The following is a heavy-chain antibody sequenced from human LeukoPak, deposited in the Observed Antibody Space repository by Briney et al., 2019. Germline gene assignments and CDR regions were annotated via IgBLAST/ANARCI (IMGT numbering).Heavy chain of an antibody. CDR3: ARVTGYRIEDYFDY. CDR2: ISYSGST. J-gene: IGHJ4*02. Sequence: SETLSLTCTVSGSSINVYYWSWIRQSPGKGLEWIAYISYSGSTNYNPSLKSRVTISVETSKNEFSLKLRSVTAADTAVYYCARVTGYRIEDYFDYWGQGTLVTVSS. CDR1: GSSINVYY. D-gene: IGHD6-13*01. V-gene: IGHV4-59*01.